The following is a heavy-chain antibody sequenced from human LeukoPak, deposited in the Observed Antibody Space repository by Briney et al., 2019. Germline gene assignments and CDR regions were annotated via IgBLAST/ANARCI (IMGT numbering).Heavy chain of an antibody. Sequence: GGSLRLSCAASGFTFTGYWMTWVRQAPGKRLEWVANIKEDGSEKYYVDSVKGRFTVSRDSARNSLYLQMNSLRAEDTAVYYCARRKTLDYWGQGTLVTVSS. J-gene: IGHJ4*02. CDR1: GFTFTGYW. V-gene: IGHV3-7*01. CDR2: IKEDGSEK. CDR3: ARRKTLDY.